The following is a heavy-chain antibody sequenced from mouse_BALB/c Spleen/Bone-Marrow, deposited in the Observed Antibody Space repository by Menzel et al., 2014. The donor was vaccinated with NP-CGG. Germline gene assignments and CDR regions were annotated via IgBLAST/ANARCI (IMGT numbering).Heavy chain of an antibody. CDR2: IWSDGST. V-gene: IGHV2-6-1*01. Sequence: VQGVESGPGLVAPSQSLSITCTISGFSLTTYGVHWVRQPPGKGLEWLVVIWSDGSTTYNSALKSRLSISKDNSKSQVFLKMNSLQTDDTAMYYCARRHYVSPYAMDYWGQGTSVTVSS. CDR3: ARRHYVSPYAMDY. CDR1: GFSLTTYG. J-gene: IGHJ4*01. D-gene: IGHD1-1*01.